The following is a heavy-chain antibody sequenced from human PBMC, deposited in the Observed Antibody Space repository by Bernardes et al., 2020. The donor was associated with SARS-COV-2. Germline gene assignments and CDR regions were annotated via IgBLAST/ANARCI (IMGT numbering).Heavy chain of an antibody. CDR1: GCMFDDYA. D-gene: IGHD6-13*01. Sequence: GGSLRLPCAASGCMFDDYAMHLSRQVPGTGLEWVSGISRNSGTIGYAAPPQRRFTISRDNAQNSLSLQMNSLRAEDTALYYCVKDIDSSWYRLHMDVWGQGTTVTVSS. V-gene: IGHV3-9*01. J-gene: IGHJ6*02. CDR2: ISRNSGTI. CDR3: VKDIDSSWYRLHMDV.